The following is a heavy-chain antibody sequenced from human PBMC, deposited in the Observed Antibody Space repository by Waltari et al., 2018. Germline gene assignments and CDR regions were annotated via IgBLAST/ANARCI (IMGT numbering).Heavy chain of an antibody. V-gene: IGHV3-30*01. CDR1: GFTFSSYA. Sequence: QVQLVASGGGVVQPGRSLRLSCAASGFTFSSYAIHWVRQAPGKGLEWVAVISYDGSNKSYADSVKGRFTISRDNSKNTLYLQMNSLRAEDTAVYYCARVWDWYFDLWGRGTLVTVSS. D-gene: IGHD3-16*01. CDR3: ARVWDWYFDL. CDR2: ISYDGSNK. J-gene: IGHJ2*01.